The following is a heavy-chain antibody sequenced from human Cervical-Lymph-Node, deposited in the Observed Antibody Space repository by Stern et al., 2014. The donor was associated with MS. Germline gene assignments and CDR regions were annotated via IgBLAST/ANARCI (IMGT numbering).Heavy chain of an antibody. CDR3: ARSSITIFGVVTNFDY. CDR1: GDSISTVGYY. D-gene: IGHD3-3*01. Sequence: QVQLQESGPGLVKPSQTLSLTCSVSGDSISTVGYYWNWIRQHPGKGLEWIGSVDHSVKTYSKPSLKSRVTISVDTSENQFSLELSSVTAADTAVYYCARSSITIFGVVTNFDYWGQGTLVTVS. CDR2: VDHSVKT. V-gene: IGHV4-31*03. J-gene: IGHJ4*02.